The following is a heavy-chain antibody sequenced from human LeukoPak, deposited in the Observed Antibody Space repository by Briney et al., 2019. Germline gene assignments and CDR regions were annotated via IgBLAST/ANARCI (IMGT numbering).Heavy chain of an antibody. D-gene: IGHD1-26*01. CDR2: INTYNGNT. CDR1: GYIFTNYG. Sequence: ASVKVSCKATGYIFTNYGITWMRQAPGQGLEWMGWINTYNGNTNYAQKLQGRVTITTDTSTSTAYIELRSLRSDDTAVFYCARDLVDGVGAPGAYWGQGALVTVSS. CDR3: ARDLVDGVGAPGAY. V-gene: IGHV1-18*01. J-gene: IGHJ4*02.